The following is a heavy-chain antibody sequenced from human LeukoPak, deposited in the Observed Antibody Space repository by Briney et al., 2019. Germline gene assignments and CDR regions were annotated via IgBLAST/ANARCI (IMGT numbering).Heavy chain of an antibody. CDR1: GGSIRSGNYY. CDR3: ASISYDFWSGYSDY. J-gene: IGHJ4*02. CDR2: IYYSGST. D-gene: IGHD3-3*01. Sequence: SETLSLTCTVSGGSIRSGNYYWACIREPPGKGLEWIGSIYYSGSTYYNPSLKSRVTISVDTSKNQFSLKLSSVTAADTAVYYCASISYDFWSGYSDYWGQGTLLTVSS. V-gene: IGHV4-39*01.